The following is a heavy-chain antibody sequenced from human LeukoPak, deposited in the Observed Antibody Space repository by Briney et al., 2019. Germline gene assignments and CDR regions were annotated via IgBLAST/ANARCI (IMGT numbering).Heavy chain of an antibody. CDR2: ISGSGGST. CDR1: GFTFSSYA. CDR3: AKTPHTVTTGGYLDY. D-gene: IGHD4-17*01. J-gene: IGHJ4*02. V-gene: IGHV3-23*01. Sequence: PGGSLRLSCAASGFTFSSYAMSWVRQAPGKGLEWVAAISGSGGSTYYADSVKGRFTISRDNSKNTLYLQMNSLRAEDTAVYYCAKTPHTVTTGGYLDYWGQGTLVTVSS.